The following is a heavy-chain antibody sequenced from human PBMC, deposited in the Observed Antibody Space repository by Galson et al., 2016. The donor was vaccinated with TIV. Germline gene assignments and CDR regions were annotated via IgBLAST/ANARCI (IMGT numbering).Heavy chain of an antibody. CDR1: GFSFSDYF. CDR3: ARGWQPFYNYYYSMDV. J-gene: IGHJ6*02. Sequence: SLRLSCAASGFSFSDYFMTWIRQPPGKGLEWVSYISTSGSTTWDADSVEGRFSVSRDNGKGSLFLQLNSLRADDTAVYYCARGWQPFYNYYYSMDVWGQGTTVIVSS. D-gene: IGHD2-15*01. V-gene: IGHV3-11*01. CDR2: ISTSGSTT.